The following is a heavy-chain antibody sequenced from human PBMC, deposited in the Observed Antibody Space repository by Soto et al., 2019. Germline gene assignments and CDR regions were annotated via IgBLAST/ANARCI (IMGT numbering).Heavy chain of an antibody. J-gene: IGHJ4*02. CDR3: ARGVLTGYYSDY. CDR2: INHSGRT. D-gene: IGHD3-9*01. Sequence: PSETLSLTCAVYGGSFSGYYWSWIRQPPGKGLEWIGEINHSGRTNYNPSLKSRVTISVDTSKNQFSLKLSSVTAADTAVYYCARGVLTGYYSDYWGQGTLVTVSS. CDR1: GGSFSGYY. V-gene: IGHV4-34*01.